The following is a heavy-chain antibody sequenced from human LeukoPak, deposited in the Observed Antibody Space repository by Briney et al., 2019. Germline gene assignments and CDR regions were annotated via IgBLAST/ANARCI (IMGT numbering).Heavy chain of an antibody. CDR3: ARGDPRLRGSDY. Sequence: GGSLRLSCAASGFTVSSNYMSWVRQAPGKGLEWVSVIYSGGSTYYADSAKGRFTISRDNSKNTLYLQMNSLRAEDTAVYYCARGDPRLRGSDYWGQGTLVTVSS. CDR2: IYSGGST. CDR1: GFTVSSNY. D-gene: IGHD4-17*01. V-gene: IGHV3-53*01. J-gene: IGHJ4*02.